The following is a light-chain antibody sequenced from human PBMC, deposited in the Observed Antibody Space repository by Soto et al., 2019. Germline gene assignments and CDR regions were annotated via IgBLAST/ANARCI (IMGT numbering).Light chain of an antibody. CDR3: TSYVGSNIWV. CDR2: EVS. J-gene: IGLJ3*02. V-gene: IGLV2-8*01. CDR1: SSDVGAYKY. Sequence: QSALTQPPSASGSPGQSVTISCTGTSSDVGAYKYVSWYQQYPGKAPKLMIYEVSKRPSGVPDRFSGSKSGNTASLTVSGLQAEEEDDYYCTSYVGSNIWVFGGGTKLTVL.